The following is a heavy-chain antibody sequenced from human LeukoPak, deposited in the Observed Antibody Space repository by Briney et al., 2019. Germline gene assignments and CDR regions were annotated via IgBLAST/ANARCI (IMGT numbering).Heavy chain of an antibody. V-gene: IGHV1-18*01. J-gene: IGHJ5*01. Sequence: ASVKVSCKASGYTFTSYGISWVRQAPGQGLEWMGWISAYNGNTNYAQKLQGRVTMTTDTSTSTAYMELRSLRSDDTAVYYCATDPGYGEYAEGWLDSWGQGTLVIVSS. CDR1: GYTFTSYG. CDR2: ISAYNGNT. CDR3: ATDPGYGEYAEGWLDS. D-gene: IGHD4-17*01.